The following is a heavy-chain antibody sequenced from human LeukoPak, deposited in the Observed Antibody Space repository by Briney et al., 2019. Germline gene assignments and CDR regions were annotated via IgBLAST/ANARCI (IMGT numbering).Heavy chain of an antibody. Sequence: GASVKVSCKASGGTFSSYAISWVRQAPGQGPEWMGGIIPIFGTANYAQKFQGRVTITADESTSTAYMELSSLRSEDTAVYYCARSGKLHFDYWGQGTLVTVSS. CDR1: GGTFSSYA. V-gene: IGHV1-69*13. CDR3: ARSGKLHFDY. CDR2: IIPIFGTA. J-gene: IGHJ4*02. D-gene: IGHD6-6*01.